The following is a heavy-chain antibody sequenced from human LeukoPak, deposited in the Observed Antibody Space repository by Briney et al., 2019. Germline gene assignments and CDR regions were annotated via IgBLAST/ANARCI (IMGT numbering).Heavy chain of an antibody. CDR2: IGGSGVST. J-gene: IGHJ4*02. CDR1: GFNFNNYA. CDR3: ARDPSFCGGDCYSLPYDY. Sequence: PGGSLRLSCAVSGFNFNNYAMTWVRQAPGKGLEWVSAIGGSGVSTFYGDSVKGRFSISRDNSKNTLYLQMNSLRAEDTAVYYCARDPSFCGGDCYSLPYDYWGQGTLVTVSS. D-gene: IGHD2-21*02. V-gene: IGHV3-23*01.